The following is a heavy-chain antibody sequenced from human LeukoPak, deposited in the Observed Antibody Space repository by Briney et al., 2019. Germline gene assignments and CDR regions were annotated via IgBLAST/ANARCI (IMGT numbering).Heavy chain of an antibody. CDR3: ARSYSSGWSFDY. J-gene: IGHJ4*02. CDR2: IYYSGST. CDR1: GGSISSNY. Sequence: SETLSLTCTVSGGSISSNYWSWIRQSPGKGLEWIGHIYYSGSTNYNPSLKSRVTIAIDRSKNQFSLNLSSVTAADTAVYYCARSYSSGWSFDYWGQGTLVTVSS. V-gene: IGHV4-59*01. D-gene: IGHD6-19*01.